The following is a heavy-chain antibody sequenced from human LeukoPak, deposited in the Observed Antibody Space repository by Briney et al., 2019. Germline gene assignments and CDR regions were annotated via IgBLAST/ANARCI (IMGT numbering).Heavy chain of an antibody. CDR2: IYPGDSDT. V-gene: IGHV5-51*01. CDR1: GYSFTSYW. D-gene: IGHD6-19*01. Sequence: GASLKISCKGSGYSFTSYWIGWVRQLPGKGLEWMGIIYPGDSDTRYSPSFQGQVTISADKSISTVYLQWSSLKASDTAMYHCARYDIGQWLADYWGQGTLVTVSS. J-gene: IGHJ4*02. CDR3: ARYDIGQWLADY.